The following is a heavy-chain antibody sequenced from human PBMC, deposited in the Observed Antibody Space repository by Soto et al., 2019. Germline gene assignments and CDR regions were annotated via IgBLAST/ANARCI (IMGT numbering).Heavy chain of an antibody. CDR1: GGTFSSDT. CDR2: IIPLLDIT. J-gene: IGHJ4*02. Sequence: QVQLVQSGAEVKKPGSSVKVSCKASGGTFSSDTITWVRQAPGQGLEWMGRIIPLLDITNSAQKFQGRVTIIADKSTGTAYMELSSLRSEDTAVYYCAQNSPLGSTYGGYDALDYWGQGTLVTVSS. D-gene: IGHD5-12*01. CDR3: AQNSPLGSTYGGYDALDY. V-gene: IGHV1-69*02.